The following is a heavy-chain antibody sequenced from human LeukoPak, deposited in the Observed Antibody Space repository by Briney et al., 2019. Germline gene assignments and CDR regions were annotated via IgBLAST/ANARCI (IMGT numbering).Heavy chain of an antibody. CDR1: GFTFSDYY. Sequence: GGSLRLSCAASGFTFSDYYMSWIRQAPGKGLEWVSYISSSGSTIYYADSVKGRFAISRDNSKNTLYLQMNSLRAEDTAVYYCATMIVVGYDYWGQGTLVTVSS. CDR3: ATMIVVGYDY. CDR2: ISSSGSTI. J-gene: IGHJ4*02. V-gene: IGHV3-11*01. D-gene: IGHD3-22*01.